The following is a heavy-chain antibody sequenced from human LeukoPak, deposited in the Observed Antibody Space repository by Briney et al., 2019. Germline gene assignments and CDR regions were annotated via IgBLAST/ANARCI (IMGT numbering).Heavy chain of an antibody. CDR2: IYYTGST. D-gene: IGHD3-22*01. J-gene: IGHJ4*02. V-gene: IGHV4-59*08. CDR1: GDSISGYY. CDR3: ARGQFYHDSTGYGD. Sequence: KTSETLSLTCTVSGDSISGYYWSWIRQPPGKGLEWVGYIYYTGSTNYNPSLKSRVTISVATSKNQFSLKLSSVTAADTAVYYCARGQFYHDSTGYGDWGQGTLVTVSS.